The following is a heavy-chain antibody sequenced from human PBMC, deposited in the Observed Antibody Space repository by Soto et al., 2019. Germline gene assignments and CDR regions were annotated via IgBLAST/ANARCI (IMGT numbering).Heavy chain of an antibody. CDR1: GFTFSSYA. V-gene: IGHV3-23*01. D-gene: IGHD6-13*01. CDR2: ISGSGGST. CDR3: AKAPIGSSSWSYFDD. Sequence: GGSLRLSCAASGFTFSSYAMSWVRQAPGKGLEWVSAISGSGGSTYYADSVKGRFTISRDNSKNTLYLQMNSLRAEDTAVYYCAKAPIGSSSWSYFDDWGQGTLVTVSS. J-gene: IGHJ4*02.